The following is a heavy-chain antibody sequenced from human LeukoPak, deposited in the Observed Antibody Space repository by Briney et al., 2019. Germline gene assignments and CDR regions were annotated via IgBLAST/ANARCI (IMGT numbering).Heavy chain of an antibody. CDR1: GFTFSSYD. D-gene: IGHD4-11*01. CDR2: IGTAGDT. CDR3: ARSPDYSNYQDDYYYGMDV. Sequence: QPGGSLRLSCAASGFTFSSYDMHWVRQATGKGLEWVSAIGTAGDTYYPGSVKGRFTISRENAKNSLYLQMNSLRAEDTAVYYCARSPDYSNYQDDYYYGMDVWGQGTTVTVS. J-gene: IGHJ6*02. V-gene: IGHV3-13*01.